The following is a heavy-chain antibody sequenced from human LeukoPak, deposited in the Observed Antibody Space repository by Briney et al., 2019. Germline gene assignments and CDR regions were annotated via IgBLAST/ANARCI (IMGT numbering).Heavy chain of an antibody. CDR1: GYNFFNSG. V-gene: IGHV1-18*01. Sequence: WALVKVSCMASGYNFFNSGITWVRQAPGQGPEWIGWVSTYTGNTNYAEKLQGRVTMTTDISTDTAYMELRSLISDDTAVYYCGRDEDIPTYPNWIDTWGQGTLVTVSS. CDR2: VSTYTGNT. D-gene: IGHD2-2*03. J-gene: IGHJ5*02. CDR3: GRDEDIPTYPNWIDT.